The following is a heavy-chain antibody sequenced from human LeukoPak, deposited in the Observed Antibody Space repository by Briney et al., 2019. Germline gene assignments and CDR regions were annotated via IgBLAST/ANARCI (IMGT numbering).Heavy chain of an antibody. J-gene: IGHJ4*02. Sequence: GASVKVSCKASGGTFSSYAISWVRQAPGQGLEWMGGTIPIFGTANYAQKFQGRVTITADESTSTAYMELSSLRSEDTAVYYCARDPSYGSGNIDYWGQGTLVTVSS. V-gene: IGHV1-69*13. CDR2: TIPIFGTA. CDR1: GGTFSSYA. CDR3: ARDPSYGSGNIDY. D-gene: IGHD3-10*01.